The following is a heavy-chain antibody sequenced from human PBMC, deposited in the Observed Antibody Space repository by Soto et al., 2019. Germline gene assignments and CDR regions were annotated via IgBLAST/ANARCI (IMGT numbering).Heavy chain of an antibody. J-gene: IGHJ6*02. D-gene: IGHD4-17*01. V-gene: IGHV3-43D*04. CDR3: AKDFLNYGDYSDYYYYYGMDV. CDR2: ISWDGGST. Sequence: GGSLRLCCAASGFTFDDYAMHWVRQAPGKGLEWVSLISWDGGSTYYADSVKGRFTISRDNSKNSLYLQMNSLRAEDTALYYCAKDFLNYGDYSDYYYYYGMDVWGQGTTVTVSS. CDR1: GFTFDDYA.